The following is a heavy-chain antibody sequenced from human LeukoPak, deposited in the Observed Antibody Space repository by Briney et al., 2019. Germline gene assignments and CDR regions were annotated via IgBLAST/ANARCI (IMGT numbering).Heavy chain of an antibody. V-gene: IGHV1-3*01. CDR2: INVGNGNT. J-gene: IGHJ4*02. CDR3: ARGGVAAAVQLDY. CDR1: GYTFTSYA. Sequence: GASVKVSCKASGYTFTSYAMHWVRQAPGQRLEWMGWINVGNGNTKYSQKFQGRVTITRDTSASTAYMELSSLRSEDTAVYYCARGGVAAAVQLDYWGQGTLVTVSS. D-gene: IGHD6-13*01.